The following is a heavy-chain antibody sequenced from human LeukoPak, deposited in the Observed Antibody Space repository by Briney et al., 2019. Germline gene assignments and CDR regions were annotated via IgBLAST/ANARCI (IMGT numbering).Heavy chain of an antibody. CDR1: GGSIGTYY. CDR3: ARRVAVTARYYFDF. Sequence: SPSETLSLTCTVSGGSIGTYYWSWIRQPPGEGLEWIGVVYYNGNTNYNPSLKSRVTISVDTSKNQFSLKLSSVTVADTAVYFCARRVAVTARYYFDFWGQGTLVTVSS. D-gene: IGHD6-19*01. J-gene: IGHJ4*02. CDR2: VYYNGNT. V-gene: IGHV4-59*08.